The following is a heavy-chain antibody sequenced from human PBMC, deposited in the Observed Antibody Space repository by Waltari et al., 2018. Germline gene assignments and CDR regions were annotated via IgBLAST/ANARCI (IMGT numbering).Heavy chain of an antibody. V-gene: IGHV4-39*07. Sequence: QLQLQESGPGLVKPSETLSLTCTVSGGSISSGSYYWGWIRQPPGKGLESIGYISYSGTTDYNWSLKSRVTRSVDTSRDQYSLSLRSVAAADTAVYYCARYYGNGEGWLDPWGQGTLVTVSS. D-gene: IGHD3-3*01. CDR2: ISYSGTT. CDR3: ARYYGNGEGWLDP. CDR1: GGSISSGSYY. J-gene: IGHJ5*02.